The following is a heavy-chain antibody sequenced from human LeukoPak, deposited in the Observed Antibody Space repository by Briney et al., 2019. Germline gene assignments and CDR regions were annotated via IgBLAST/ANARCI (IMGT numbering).Heavy chain of an antibody. V-gene: IGHV3-30*04. CDR1: GFTFRYYA. CDR3: VRDWGLDV. CDR2: ILEDGSNG. J-gene: IGHJ6*02. Sequence: GGSLRLSCAVSGFTFRYYAMQWVRQAPGKVPECVAVILEDGSNGYYIDSVKGRFTISGDNSKNTLHLQMNNLGVEDTAVYYCVRDWGLDVWGQGTTVTVSS.